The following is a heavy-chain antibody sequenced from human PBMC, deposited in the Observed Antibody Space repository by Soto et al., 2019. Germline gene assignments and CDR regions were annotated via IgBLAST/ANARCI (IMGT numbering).Heavy chain of an antibody. Sequence: EVQLVESGGGLVQPGGSLRLSCAASGFTFSSYSMNWVRQAPGKGLEWVSYIGSSSSTIYYADSVKGRFTISRDNAKNSLYLQMNSLRDEDTAVYYCARPEYSSSSYGMDVWGQGTTVTVSS. V-gene: IGHV3-48*02. J-gene: IGHJ6*02. D-gene: IGHD6-6*01. CDR3: ARPEYSSSSYGMDV. CDR1: GFTFSSYS. CDR2: IGSSSSTI.